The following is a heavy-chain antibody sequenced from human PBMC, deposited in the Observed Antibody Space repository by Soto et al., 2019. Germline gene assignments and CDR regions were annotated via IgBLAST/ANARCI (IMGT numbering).Heavy chain of an antibody. CDR2: ILSKNDGRTT. V-gene: IGHV3-15*01. D-gene: IGHD3-16*02. CDR1: GFTFSDSW. CDR3: TTYDYISGIYRYRWAY. J-gene: IGHJ4*02. Sequence: GGSLRLSCAASGFTFSDSWMGWVRQAPGKGLEWVGRILSKNDGRTTDYAAPVKGRVTISRDDSKNTLYLQMNSLKTEDTAVYYCTTYDYISGIYRYRWAYRGQGTLVTVPS.